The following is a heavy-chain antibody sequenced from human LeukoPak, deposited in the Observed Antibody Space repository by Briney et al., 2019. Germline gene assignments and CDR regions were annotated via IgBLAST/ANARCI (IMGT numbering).Heavy chain of an antibody. CDR1: GFTFSDYY. CDR2: ISSSGSTI. Sequence: GGSLRLSCAASGFTFSDYYMSWIRQAPGKGLEWVSYISSSGSTIYYADSVKGRFTISRDNAKNSLYLQMNSLRAEDMALYYCAKDIGGSYYDGSLDYWGQGTLVTVSS. D-gene: IGHD1-26*01. CDR3: AKDIGGSYYDGSLDY. V-gene: IGHV3-11*01. J-gene: IGHJ4*02.